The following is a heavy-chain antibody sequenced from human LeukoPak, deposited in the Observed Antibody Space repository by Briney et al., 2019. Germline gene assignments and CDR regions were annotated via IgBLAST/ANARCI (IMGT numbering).Heavy chain of an antibody. D-gene: IGHD2-15*01. CDR2: IIPIFGTA. V-gene: IGHV1-69*01. CDR1: GGTFSSYA. Sequence: SVKVSCKASGGTFSSYAISWVRQAPGQGLEWMGGIIPIFGTANYAQKSQGRVTITADESTSTAYMELSSLRSEDTAVYYCAKREYCSGGSCYSGWFDPWGQGILVTVSS. CDR3: AKREYCSGGSCYSGWFDP. J-gene: IGHJ5*02.